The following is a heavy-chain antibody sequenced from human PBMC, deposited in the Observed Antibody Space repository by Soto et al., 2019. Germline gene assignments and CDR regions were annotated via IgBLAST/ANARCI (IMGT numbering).Heavy chain of an antibody. D-gene: IGHD4-17*01. CDR2: IIPIFGTA. CDR1: GGTFSSYA. V-gene: IGHV1-69*12. Sequence: QVQLVQSGAEVKKPGSSVKVSCKASGGTFSSYAISWVRQAPGQGLEWMGGIIPIFGTANYAQKFQGRVTITADESTSTAYMELSSLRSEDTAVYYCARESDYGGNSGEKNYYYGMDVWGQGTTVTVSS. CDR3: ARESDYGGNSGEKNYYYGMDV. J-gene: IGHJ6*02.